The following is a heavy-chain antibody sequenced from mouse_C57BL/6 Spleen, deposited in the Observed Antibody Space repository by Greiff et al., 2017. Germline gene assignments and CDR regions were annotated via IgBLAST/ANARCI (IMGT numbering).Heavy chain of an antibody. D-gene: IGHD2-5*01. CDR2: IWSGGST. CDR1: GFSLTSYG. J-gene: IGHJ3*01. V-gene: IGHV2-2*01. Sequence: VQGVESGPGLVQPSQSLSITCTVSGFSLTSYGVHWVRQSPGKGLEWLGVIWSGGSTDYNAAFISRLSISKDNSKSQVFFKMNSLQADDTAIYYCASSYSNYEFAYWGQGTLVTVSA. CDR3: ASSYSNYEFAY.